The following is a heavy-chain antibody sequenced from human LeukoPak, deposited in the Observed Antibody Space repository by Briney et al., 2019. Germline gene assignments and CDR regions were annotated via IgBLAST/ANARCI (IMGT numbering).Heavy chain of an antibody. V-gene: IGHV4-39*07. J-gene: IGHJ6*02. CDR2: IYYSGST. CDR1: GGSISSSSYY. Sequence: SETLSLTCTVSGGSISSSSYYWGWIRQPPGKGLEWIGSIYYSGSTYYNPSLKSRVTISVDTSKNQFSLKLSSVTAADTAVYCCARDVAVAGDYYYGMDVWGQGTTVTVSS. CDR3: ARDVAVAGDYYYGMDV. D-gene: IGHD6-19*01.